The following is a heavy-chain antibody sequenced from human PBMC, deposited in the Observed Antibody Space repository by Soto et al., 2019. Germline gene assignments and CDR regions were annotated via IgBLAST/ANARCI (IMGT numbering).Heavy chain of an antibody. D-gene: IGHD2-2*01. Sequence: ASVKVSCKASGYTFTSYGISWVRQAPGQGLEWMGWISAYNGNTNYAQKLQGRVTMTTDTSTSTAYMELRSLRSDDTAVYYCARFTWSSFYIVVPAATLFGYWGQGTLVTVSS. V-gene: IGHV1-18*01. J-gene: IGHJ4*02. CDR3: ARFTWSSFYIVVPAATLFGY. CDR1: GYTFTSYG. CDR2: ISAYNGNT.